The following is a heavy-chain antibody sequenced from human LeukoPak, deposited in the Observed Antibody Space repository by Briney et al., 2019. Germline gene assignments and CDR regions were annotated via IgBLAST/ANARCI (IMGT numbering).Heavy chain of an antibody. CDR1: GFAFSSYA. J-gene: IGHJ6*02. V-gene: IGHV3-23*01. D-gene: IGHD1-1*01. Sequence: GSLRPPCAASGFAFSSYAMSWLRQAPGQGLEWLSGICSRGGRTYYVHSVKGRFTISRDNSKNTLYLQMNRLRDEDTAVYYCAKAGTTRDYYYGMDVWGQGSTVTVSS. CDR2: ICSRGGRT. CDR3: AKAGTTRDYYYGMDV.